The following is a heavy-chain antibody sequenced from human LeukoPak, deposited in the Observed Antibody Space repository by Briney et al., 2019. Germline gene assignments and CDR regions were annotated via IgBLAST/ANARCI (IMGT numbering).Heavy chain of an antibody. V-gene: IGHV4-39*01. CDR3: ARGFSGSYHLY. J-gene: IGHJ4*02. CDR1: GGSISSSSYY. D-gene: IGHD1-26*01. Sequence: SETLSLTCTVSGGSISSSSYYWGWIRQPPGKGLEWIGCIFYSGSTYYNPSLQSRVTISVDTSKNQFSLKLSSVTAADTAVYYCARGFSGSYHLYWGRGTLVTVSS. CDR2: IFYSGST.